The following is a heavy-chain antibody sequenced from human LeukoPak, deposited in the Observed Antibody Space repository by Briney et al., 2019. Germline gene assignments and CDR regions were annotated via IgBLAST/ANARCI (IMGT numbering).Heavy chain of an antibody. CDR2: ISYDGSNK. J-gene: IGHJ4*02. CDR1: GFTFSSYA. CDR3: ARVAVAGPYFDY. Sequence: PGGSLRLSCAASGFTFSSYAMHWVRQALGKGLEWVAVISYDGSNKYYADSVKGRFTISRDNSKNTLYLQMNSLRAEDTAVYYCARVAVAGPYFDYWGQGTLVTVSS. V-gene: IGHV3-30-3*01. D-gene: IGHD6-19*01.